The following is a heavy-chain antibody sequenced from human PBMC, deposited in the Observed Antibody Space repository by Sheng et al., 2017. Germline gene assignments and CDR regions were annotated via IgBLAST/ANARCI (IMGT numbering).Heavy chain of an antibody. D-gene: IGHD6-19*01. CDR2: IYHSGST. V-gene: IGHV4-38-2*01. CDR1: GYSISSGYY. Sequence: QVQLQESCPGLVKPSETLSLTCAVSGYSISSGYYWGWIRQPPGKGLEWIGSIYHSGSTYYNPSLKSRVTISVDTSKNQFSLKLSSVTAADTAVYYCARVIAVAGSPEYFQHWGQGTLVTVSS. J-gene: IGHJ1*01. CDR3: ARVIAVAGSPEYFQH.